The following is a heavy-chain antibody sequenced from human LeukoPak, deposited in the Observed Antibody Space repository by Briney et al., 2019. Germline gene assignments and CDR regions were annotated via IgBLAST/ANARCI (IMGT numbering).Heavy chain of an antibody. CDR3: AKDITLSSRIDYFDY. Sequence: GGSLRLSCAASGFTFSSYSMNWVRQAPGKGLEWVSSISSSSSYIYYADSVKGRFTISRDNAKNSLYLQMNSLRAEDTAVYYCAKDITLSSRIDYFDYWGQGTLVTVSS. V-gene: IGHV3-21*01. D-gene: IGHD1-26*01. J-gene: IGHJ4*02. CDR2: ISSSSSYI. CDR1: GFTFSSYS.